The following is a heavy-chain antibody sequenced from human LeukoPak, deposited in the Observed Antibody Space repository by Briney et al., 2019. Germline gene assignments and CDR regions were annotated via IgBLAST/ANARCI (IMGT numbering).Heavy chain of an antibody. CDR1: GGSFSGYY. CDR2: INHSGST. V-gene: IGHV4-34*01. Sequence: SETLSLTCAVYGGSFSGYYWSWIRQPPGKGLEWIGEINHSGSTNYNPSLKSRVTISVDTSKNQFPLKLSSVTAADTAVYYCARARDYYDSSGYYNYWGQGTLVTVSS. D-gene: IGHD3-22*01. CDR3: ARARDYYDSSGYYNY. J-gene: IGHJ4*02.